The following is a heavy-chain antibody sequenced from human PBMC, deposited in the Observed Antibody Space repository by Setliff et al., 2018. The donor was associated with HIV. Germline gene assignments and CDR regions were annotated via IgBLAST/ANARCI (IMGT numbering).Heavy chain of an antibody. J-gene: IGHJ3*02. D-gene: IGHD3-3*01. CDR3: ARGLGALEWEKRDGDAFDI. CDR1: GYTFTNYD. V-gene: IGHV1-8*02. Sequence: WASVKVSCKASGYTFTNYDVNWLRQAAGQGLEWMGWMTPNSGNTGSAQKFQGRVSMTRNISISTAYMELRGLTSEDTAVYFCARGLGALEWEKRDGDAFDIWGQGTMVTVSS. CDR2: MTPNSGNT.